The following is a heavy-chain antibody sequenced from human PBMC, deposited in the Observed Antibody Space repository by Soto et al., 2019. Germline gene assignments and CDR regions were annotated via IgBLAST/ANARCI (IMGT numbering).Heavy chain of an antibody. J-gene: IGHJ4*02. Sequence: GGSLRLSCAASGFTFDDYAMHWVRQAPGKGLEWVSGISWNSGSIGYADSVKGRFTISRDNAKNSLYLQMNSLRAEDTAVYYCAKDQAPGGFLEWFSFDYWGQGTLVTVSS. CDR1: GFTFDDYA. D-gene: IGHD3-3*01. CDR3: AKDQAPGGFLEWFSFDY. V-gene: IGHV3-9*01. CDR2: ISWNSGSI.